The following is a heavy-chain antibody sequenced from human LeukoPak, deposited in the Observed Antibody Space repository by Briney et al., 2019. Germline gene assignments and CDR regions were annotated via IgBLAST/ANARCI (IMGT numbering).Heavy chain of an antibody. Sequence: SGGSLRLSCAASGFTLSMYTLHWVRQAPGKGLECVAVASYDGGNKYYADSVKGRFTISRDNSKNTLYLQMNSLKTEDTAVYFCARVAAPRSNDYWGQGTLVTVSS. D-gene: IGHD6-13*01. J-gene: IGHJ4*02. CDR2: ASYDGGNK. CDR1: GFTLSMYT. V-gene: IGHV3-30-3*01. CDR3: ARVAAPRSNDY.